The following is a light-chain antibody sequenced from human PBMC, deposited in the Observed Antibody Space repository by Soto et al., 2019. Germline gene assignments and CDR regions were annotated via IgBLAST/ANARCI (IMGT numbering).Light chain of an antibody. CDR2: GAS. V-gene: IGKV3-20*01. CDR1: ESISSSY. Sequence: EIGLTQSPGTLSLSPGERATLSCRATESISSSYLAWYQQKPGQAPRLLIYGASSRATGIPDRFSGSGSRTDFTLTISRLEPEDFAVYYCQQYGSSPPWTFGQGTKVEIK. CDR3: QQYGSSPPWT. J-gene: IGKJ1*01.